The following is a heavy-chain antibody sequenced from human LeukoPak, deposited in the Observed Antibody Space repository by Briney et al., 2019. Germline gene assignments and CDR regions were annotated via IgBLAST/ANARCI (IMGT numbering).Heavy chain of an antibody. CDR3: ARMDAYTYGYADY. Sequence: PSETLSLTRTVCVGSLSSGTYYWGWIRQPPGKGLEWIGSISYSGSTYYNPSLKGRVTIFLDTSKNHFSLSLTAVTPPDTPFFYCARMDAYTYGYADYWGQGTLVTVSS. J-gene: IGHJ4*02. CDR2: ISYSGST. V-gene: IGHV4-39*02. D-gene: IGHD5-18*01. CDR1: VGSLSSGTYY.